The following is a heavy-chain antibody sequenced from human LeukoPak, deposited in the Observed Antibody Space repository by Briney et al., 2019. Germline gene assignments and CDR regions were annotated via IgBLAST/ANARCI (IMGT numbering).Heavy chain of an antibody. J-gene: IGHJ4*02. CDR2: ISGSDGST. V-gene: IGHV3-23*01. D-gene: IGHD2-8*02. Sequence: GGSLRLSCTASGFTFSNYAMSWVRQAPGKGLEWVSTISGSDGSTYYADSVKGRFTISRDNSKNTLYLRMNSLRVEDTAIYYCAKGRGYCTGGSCYSDYWGQGTLVTVSS. CDR3: AKGRGYCTGGSCYSDY. CDR1: GFTFSNYA.